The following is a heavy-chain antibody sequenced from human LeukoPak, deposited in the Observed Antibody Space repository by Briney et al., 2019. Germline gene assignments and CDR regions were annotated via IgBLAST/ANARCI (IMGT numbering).Heavy chain of an antibody. Sequence: SETLSLTCTVSGGSISSSSYYWGWIRQPPGKGLEWIGSIYYSGSTYYNPSLKSRVTISVDRSKNQFSLKLSSVTAADTAVYYCARDGSYYDFWTPDYWGQGTLVTVSS. CDR3: ARDGSYYDFWTPDY. CDR1: GGSISSSSYY. J-gene: IGHJ4*02. V-gene: IGHV4-39*07. CDR2: IYYSGST. D-gene: IGHD3-3*01.